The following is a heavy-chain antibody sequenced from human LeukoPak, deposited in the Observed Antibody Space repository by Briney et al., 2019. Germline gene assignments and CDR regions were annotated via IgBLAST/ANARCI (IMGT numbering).Heavy chain of an antibody. J-gene: IGHJ6*02. CDR2: INPNSGGT. Sequence: ASVKVSCKASGFTFTGHYMHWVRQAPGQGLEWMGWINPNSGGTKYAQRFQGRVTMTRDTSITTVYMELSNLRSDDSAVYYCARASYSSSWYGGYYYGMDVWGQGTTVTVSS. V-gene: IGHV1-2*02. D-gene: IGHD6-13*01. CDR3: ARASYSSSWYGGYYYGMDV. CDR1: GFTFTGHY.